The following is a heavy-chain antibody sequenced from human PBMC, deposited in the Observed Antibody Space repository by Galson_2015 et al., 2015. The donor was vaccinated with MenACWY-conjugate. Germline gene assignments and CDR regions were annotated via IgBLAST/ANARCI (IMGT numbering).Heavy chain of an antibody. CDR1: GFTFSSYS. Sequence: SLRLSCAASGFTFSSYSMNWVRQAPGKGLEWVSYISSSSSTIYYADSVKGRFTISRDNAKNSLYLQMNSLRAEDTAVYYCASGGRIRGDYWGQGTLVTVSS. V-gene: IGHV3-48*04. D-gene: IGHD3-10*01. CDR2: ISSSSSTI. CDR3: ASGGRIRGDY. J-gene: IGHJ4*02.